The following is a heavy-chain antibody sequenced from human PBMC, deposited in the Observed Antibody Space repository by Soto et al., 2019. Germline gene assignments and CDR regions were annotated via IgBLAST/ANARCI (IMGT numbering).Heavy chain of an antibody. CDR2: ISYDGSNK. D-gene: IGHD6-6*01. V-gene: IGHV3-30*18. CDR3: AKGSGIAAPGAPHDYYYGMEV. Sequence: PGGSLRLSCAASGFTFSSYGMHWVRQAPGKGLEWVAVISYDGSNKYYADSVKGRFTISRDNSKNTLYLQMNSLRAEDTAVYYCAKGSGIAAPGAPHDYYYGMEVWGQGTTVTVSS. J-gene: IGHJ6*02. CDR1: GFTFSSYG.